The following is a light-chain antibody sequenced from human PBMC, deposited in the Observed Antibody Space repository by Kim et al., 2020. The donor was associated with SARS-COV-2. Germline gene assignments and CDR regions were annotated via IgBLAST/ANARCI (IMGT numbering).Light chain of an antibody. CDR3: QQYNNWPPLLT. Sequence: PGERATLPCRASQSVSSTLAWYQQKPGQAPRLLIYGASTRATGIPARFSGSGSGTEFTLTISSLQSEDFAVYYCQQYNNWPPLLTFGGGTKVDIK. V-gene: IGKV3-15*01. J-gene: IGKJ4*01. CDR2: GAS. CDR1: QSVSST.